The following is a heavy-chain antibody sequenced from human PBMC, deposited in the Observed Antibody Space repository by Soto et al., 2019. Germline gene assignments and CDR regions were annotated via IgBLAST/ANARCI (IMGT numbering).Heavy chain of an antibody. Sequence: PGGSLSLSCAASGFTFSSYWMHWVRQAPGKGLVCVSRINSDGSSTSYADSVKGRFTISRDNAKNTLYLQMNSLRAEDTAVYYCARSPGDSSGPWGQGTLVTVSS. CDR2: INSDGSST. J-gene: IGHJ5*02. V-gene: IGHV3-74*01. CDR3: ARSPGDSSGP. CDR1: GFTFSSYW. D-gene: IGHD3-22*01.